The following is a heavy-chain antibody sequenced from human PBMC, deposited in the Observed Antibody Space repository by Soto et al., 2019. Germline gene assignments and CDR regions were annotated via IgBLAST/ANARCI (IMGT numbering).Heavy chain of an antibody. CDR1: GLTFSSYS. CDR2: ISSSSSYI. J-gene: IGHJ5*02. Sequence: EVQLVESGGGLVKPGGSLRLSCAASGLTFSSYSMNWVRQAPGKGLEWVSSISSSSSYIYYADSVKGRFTISRDNAKNSLYLQMNSLRAEDTAVYYCARDLVEWFPPSWFDPWGQGTLVTVSS. V-gene: IGHV3-21*01. CDR3: ARDLVEWFPPSWFDP. D-gene: IGHD3-3*01.